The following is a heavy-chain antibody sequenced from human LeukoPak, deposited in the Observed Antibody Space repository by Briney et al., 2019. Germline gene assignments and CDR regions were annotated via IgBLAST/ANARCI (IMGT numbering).Heavy chain of an antibody. J-gene: IGHJ6*04. CDR3: ARDHITMVRGGHYYYGMDV. V-gene: IGHV3-48*03. CDR1: GFTFSSYE. D-gene: IGHD3-10*01. CDR2: ISSSGSTI. Sequence: PGGSLRLCCAASGFTFSSYEMNWDRQAPGKGLEWVSYISSSGSTIYYADSVKGRFTISRDNAKNSLYLQMNSLRAEDTAVYYCARDHITMVRGGHYYYGMDVWGKGTTVTVSS.